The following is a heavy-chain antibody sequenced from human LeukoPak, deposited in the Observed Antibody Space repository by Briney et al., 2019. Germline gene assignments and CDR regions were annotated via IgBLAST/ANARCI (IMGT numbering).Heavy chain of an antibody. V-gene: IGHV3-7*05. D-gene: IGHD6-19*01. CDR1: GFTFSSYC. J-gene: IGHJ4*02. Sequence: GGSLRLSCAASGFTFSSYCMSWVRQAPGKGLEWVANIKQDGSKKYYADSVKGRFTISRDNAKNSLYLQMNSLRAEDTAVYYCAREGAVAVFDYWGQGTLVTVSS. CDR3: AREGAVAVFDY. CDR2: IKQDGSKK.